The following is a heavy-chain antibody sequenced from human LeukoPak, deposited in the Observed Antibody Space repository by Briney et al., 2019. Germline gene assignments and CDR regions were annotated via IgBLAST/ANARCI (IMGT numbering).Heavy chain of an antibody. CDR1: GFIYSSYA. CDR3: ARVPGRRGYSYGYYYYYYGMDV. V-gene: IGHV3-33*08. Sequence: GGSLRLSCAAVGFIYSSYAMHWVRQAPGKGPEWVATIWSDGSNKYYPDSVKGRFTISRDNSKNTLYLQMNSLRAEDTAVYYCARVPGRRGYSYGYYYYYYGMDVWGQGTTVTVSS. J-gene: IGHJ6*02. CDR2: IWSDGSNK. D-gene: IGHD5-18*01.